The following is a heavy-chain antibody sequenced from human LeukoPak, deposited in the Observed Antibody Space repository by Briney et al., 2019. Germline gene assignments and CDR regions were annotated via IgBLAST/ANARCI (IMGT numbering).Heavy chain of an antibody. CDR3: ASWTTSEAFDI. Sequence: GGSLRLSCAASGFTFSSYEMNWVRQAPGKGLEWVSYISSSGSTIYYADSVKGRFTISRDNAKNSLYLQMNSLRAEDTAVYYCASWTTSEAFDIWGQGTMVTVSS. D-gene: IGHD4-17*01. CDR1: GFTFSSYE. CDR2: ISSSGSTI. J-gene: IGHJ3*02. V-gene: IGHV3-48*03.